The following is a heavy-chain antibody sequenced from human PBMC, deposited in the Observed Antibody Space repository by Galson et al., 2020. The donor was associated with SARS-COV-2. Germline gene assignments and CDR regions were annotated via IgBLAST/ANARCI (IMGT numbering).Heavy chain of an antibody. Sequence: AGSLSLSCAASGFTFSSYAMHWVRQAPGKGLEWVAVISYDGSNKYYADSVKGRFTISRDNSKNTLYLQMNSLRAEDTAVYYCARDLRGGVSYFDYWGQGTLVPVSS. J-gene: IGHJ4*02. CDR1: GFTFSSYA. CDR3: ARDLRGGVSYFDY. CDR2: ISYDGSNK. D-gene: IGHD2-8*01. V-gene: IGHV3-30-3*01.